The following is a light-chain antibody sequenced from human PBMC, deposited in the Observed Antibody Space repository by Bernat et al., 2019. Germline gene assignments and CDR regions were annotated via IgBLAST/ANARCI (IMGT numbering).Light chain of an antibody. Sequence: NFMLTQPHSVSESPGKTVTISCTRSSGNIASKYVQWYQHRLGSSPITVIYENKERPSGVPNRFSGSIDSSSTSASLTISGLQSEDEADYFCQSYDETTVIFGGGTKLTVL. V-gene: IGLV6-57*01. J-gene: IGLJ2*01. CDR3: QSYDETTVI. CDR2: ENK. CDR1: SGNIASKY.